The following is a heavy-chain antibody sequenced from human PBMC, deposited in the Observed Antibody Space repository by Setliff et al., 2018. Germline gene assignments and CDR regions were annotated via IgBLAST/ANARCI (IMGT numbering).Heavy chain of an antibody. CDR2: IXYXXXT. J-gene: IGHJ4*02. V-gene: IGHV4-39*01. CDR1: GASLSSGTYY. CDR3: ARTGTYRYFDY. Sequence: PSETLSLTCTVSGASLSSGTYYWGWIRQPPGKGLEWIGRIXYXXXTXXXXSLKGRLTISVDTAQNQFSLRLTSVTAADTAVYYCARTGTYRYFDYWGQGALVTVS. D-gene: IGHD1-1*01.